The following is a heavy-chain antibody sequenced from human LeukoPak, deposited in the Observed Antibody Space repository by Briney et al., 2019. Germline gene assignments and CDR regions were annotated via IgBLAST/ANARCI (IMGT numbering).Heavy chain of an antibody. CDR3: ARLGNKVP. V-gene: IGHV4-34*01. D-gene: IGHD1-26*01. J-gene: IGHJ4*02. Sequence: SETLSLTCAVYGGSFSGYYWSWIRQPPGKGLEWIGEINHSGSTNYNPSLKSRVTISVDTSKNQFSLKLSSVTAADTAVYYCARLGNKVPWGQGTLVTVSS. CDR2: INHSGST. CDR1: GGSFSGYY.